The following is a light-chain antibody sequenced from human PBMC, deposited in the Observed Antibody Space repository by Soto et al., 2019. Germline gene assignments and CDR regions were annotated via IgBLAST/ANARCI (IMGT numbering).Light chain of an antibody. J-gene: IGLJ1*01. V-gene: IGLV2-23*01. Sequence: SALTQPASVSGSPGQSITFSCTIASSDVGTSNLVSWYQQHPGKAPKFMIYEGSKRPSGVSDRFSASQSGNTASLTISGLQAEDEADYYCFSYAGSPTSYVFGAGTKVTVL. CDR2: EGS. CDR1: SSDVGTSNL. CDR3: FSYAGSPTSYV.